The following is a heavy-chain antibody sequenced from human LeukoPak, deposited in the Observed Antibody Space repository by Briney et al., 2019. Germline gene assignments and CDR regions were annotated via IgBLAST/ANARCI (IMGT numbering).Heavy chain of an antibody. CDR3: ARDNREWQQLGFALDY. V-gene: IGHV1-69*04. J-gene: IGHJ4*02. Sequence: SVKVSCKASGGTFSSYAISWVRQAPGQGLEWMGRIIPILGTANYAQKFQGRVTITADKSTSTAYMELSSLRSEDTAVYYCARDNREWQQLGFALDYWGQGTLVTVSS. D-gene: IGHD6-13*01. CDR2: IIPILGTA. CDR1: GGTFSSYA.